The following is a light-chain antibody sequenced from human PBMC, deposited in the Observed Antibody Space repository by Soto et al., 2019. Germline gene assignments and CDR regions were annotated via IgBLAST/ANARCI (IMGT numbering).Light chain of an antibody. Sequence: QLVLTQPPSASGTPGQRVSISCSGSSSNIGSNTVNWYQQVPGTAPKLLIYSNNQRPSGVPDRFSGSKSGTSASLAISGLQSDDEADYYCCSLTTSHTYVFGSGTKVTVL. CDR3: CSLTTSHTYV. CDR1: SSNIGSNT. V-gene: IGLV1-44*01. J-gene: IGLJ1*01. CDR2: SNN.